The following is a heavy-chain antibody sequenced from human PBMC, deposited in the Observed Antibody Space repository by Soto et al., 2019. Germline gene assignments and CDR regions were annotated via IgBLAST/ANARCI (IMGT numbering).Heavy chain of an antibody. Sequence: GGSLRLSCEVSGFTVSSYYMSWVRQAPGKGLEWVSVIYSGGSTYYADSVKGRFTISRDNSKNTLYLQMNSLRAEDTAVYYCARGLYDCDYWGQGTLVTVSS. CDR3: ARGLYDCDY. CDR1: GFTVSSYY. D-gene: IGHD3-3*01. CDR2: IYSGGST. J-gene: IGHJ4*02. V-gene: IGHV3-66*01.